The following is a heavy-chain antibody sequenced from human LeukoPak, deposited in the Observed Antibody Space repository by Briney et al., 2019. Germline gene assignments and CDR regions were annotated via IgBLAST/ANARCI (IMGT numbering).Heavy chain of an antibody. V-gene: IGHV1-18*01. D-gene: IGHD3-10*01. CDR3: ASWPDYGSGSYNY. J-gene: IGHJ4*02. CDR2: ISAYNGNT. CDR1: GYTFTSDG. Sequence: ASVKVSCTASGYTFTSDGISWVRQAPGQGLGWRGWISAYNGNTNYAQKLQGRVTMTTDTSTSTAYMELRSLRSAATAVYSCASWPDYGSGSYNYWGQGTLVTVSS.